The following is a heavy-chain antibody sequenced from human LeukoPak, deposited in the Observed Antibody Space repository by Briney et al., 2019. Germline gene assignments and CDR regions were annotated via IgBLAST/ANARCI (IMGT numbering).Heavy chain of an antibody. CDR3: ARGKITMVRGVDY. J-gene: IGHJ4*02. Sequence: SETLSLTCTVSGDSISSTNYYWGWIRQPPGKGLEWIGSIYYSGSTYYNPSLESRVTISVDTSKNQFSLKLSSVTAADTAVYYCARGKITMVRGVDYWGQGTLVTVSS. CDR2: IYYSGST. V-gene: IGHV4-39*07. CDR1: GDSISSTNYY. D-gene: IGHD3-10*01.